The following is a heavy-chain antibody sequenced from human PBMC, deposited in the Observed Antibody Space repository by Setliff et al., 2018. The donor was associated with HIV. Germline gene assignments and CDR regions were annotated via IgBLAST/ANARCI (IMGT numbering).Heavy chain of an antibody. CDR2: ISSSSSYI. Sequence: PGGSLRLSCAASGFTFSSYSMNWVRQAPGKGLEWVSSISSSSSYIYYADSVKGRFTISRDNAKNSLYLQMNSLRAEDTAVYYCARNTDVDSVYRPFHIWGQGTMVTVSS. CDR3: ARNTDVDSVYRPFHI. D-gene: IGHD1-26*01. V-gene: IGHV3-21*04. J-gene: IGHJ3*02. CDR1: GFTFSSYS.